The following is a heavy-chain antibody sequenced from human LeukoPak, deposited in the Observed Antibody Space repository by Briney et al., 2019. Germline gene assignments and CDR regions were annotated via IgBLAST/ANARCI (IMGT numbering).Heavy chain of an antibody. J-gene: IGHJ3*01. V-gene: IGHV3-53*01. CDR2: TYTGGNS. D-gene: IGHD3-22*01. CDR3: ARGGRGSAAVVAPRSFDV. Sequence: GGSLRLSCEASGFTVSSTHMVWVRQAPGKGLEWVSVTYTGGNSYYAGSVQGRFIISRDISKNTLYLQMNNLRAEDSAPYYCARGGRGSAAVVAPRSFDVWGQGTMVTVPS. CDR1: GFTVSSTH.